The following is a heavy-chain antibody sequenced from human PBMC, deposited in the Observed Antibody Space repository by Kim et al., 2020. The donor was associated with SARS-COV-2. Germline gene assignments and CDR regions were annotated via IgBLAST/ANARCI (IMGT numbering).Heavy chain of an antibody. CDR1: GYSFSDYT. CDR2: INTVKSHT. Sequence: ASVKVSCKASGYSFSDYTIHWVRQAPGQGLEWMGWINTVKSHTKYSQRFQGRVTITRDTSASTAYMELSSLTSEDTAVYYCASTPGQTYLDYWGQGTLVTVSS. V-gene: IGHV1-3*04. CDR3: ASTPGQTYLDY. J-gene: IGHJ4*02.